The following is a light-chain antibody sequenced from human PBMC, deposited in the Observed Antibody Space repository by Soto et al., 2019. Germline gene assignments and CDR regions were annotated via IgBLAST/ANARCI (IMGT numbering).Light chain of an antibody. CDR3: QQFNSYVWT. CDR2: DAS. V-gene: IGKV1-13*02. J-gene: IGKJ1*01. CDR1: QGISSA. Sequence: AIQLTQSPSSLSASVGDRVTITCRASQGISSALAWYQQKPGKAPKLLIYDASSLESGVPSRLSGSGSGTDFTLTISSLQPEDFATYYCQQFNSYVWTFGQGT.